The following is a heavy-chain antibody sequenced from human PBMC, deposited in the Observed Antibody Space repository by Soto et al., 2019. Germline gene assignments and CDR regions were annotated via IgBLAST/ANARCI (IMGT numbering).Heavy chain of an antibody. D-gene: IGHD4-4*01. J-gene: IGHJ4*02. CDR1: GFTYNAYA. V-gene: IGHV3-23*01. Sequence: EVQLLESGGGLVQPGGSLGLSCAASGFTYNAYAMTWVRQAPGKGLEWVSAIGGSGGNRYYADSVRGRFTISRDNSKDTVDLQMNSLRVEDTAVNYCARVASDYINSVDNWGQGILVTVSS. CDR2: IGGSGGNR. CDR3: ARVASDYINSVDN.